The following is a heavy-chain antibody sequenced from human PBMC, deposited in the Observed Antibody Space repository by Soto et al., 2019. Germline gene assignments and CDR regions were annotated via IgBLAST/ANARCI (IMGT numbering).Heavy chain of an antibody. CDR1: GTSLSSSDYY. CDR3: ARDRLSGSSSWYITGDYYYGMDV. CDR2: IYYSGST. J-gene: IGHJ6*02. V-gene: IGHV4-61*08. Sequence: PSETLSLTCTVSGTSLSSSDYYWSWIRQPPGKGLGWIGYIYYSGSTNYNPSLKSRVTISVDTSKNQFSLKLSSVTAADTAVYYCARDRLSGSSSWYITGDYYYGMDVWGQGTTVTVSS. D-gene: IGHD6-13*01.